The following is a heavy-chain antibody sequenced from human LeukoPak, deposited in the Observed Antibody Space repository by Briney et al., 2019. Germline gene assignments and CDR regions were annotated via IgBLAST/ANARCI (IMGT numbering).Heavy chain of an antibody. V-gene: IGHV3-53*01. CDR2: IYSGGST. J-gene: IGHJ4*02. Sequence: GSLRLSCAASGFTVSSNYMSWVRQAPGKGLEWVSVIYSGGSTYYADSVKGRFTISRDNSKNTPYLQMNSLRAEDTAVYYCARVMTTESRIDYWGQGTLVTVSS. CDR3: ARVMTTESRIDY. D-gene: IGHD4-17*01. CDR1: GFTVSSNY.